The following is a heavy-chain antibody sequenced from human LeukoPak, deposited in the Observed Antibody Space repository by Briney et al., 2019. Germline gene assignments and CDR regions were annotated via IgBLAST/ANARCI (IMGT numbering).Heavy chain of an antibody. Sequence: GGSLRLSCVASGFTFSSYGMHWVRQAPGKGLEWVAFIRYDGSNKYYADSVKGRFTISRDNSKNTLYLQMDSLRAEDTAKYYCAKSLLTTASGTGRAFDIWGQGTVVTVSA. CDR3: AKSLLTTASGTGRAFDI. CDR2: IRYDGSNK. D-gene: IGHD1-26*01. J-gene: IGHJ3*02. V-gene: IGHV3-30*02. CDR1: GFTFSSYG.